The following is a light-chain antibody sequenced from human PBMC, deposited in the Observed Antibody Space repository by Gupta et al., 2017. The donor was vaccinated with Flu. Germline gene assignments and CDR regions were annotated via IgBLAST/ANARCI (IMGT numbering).Light chain of an antibody. CDR3: RQALQNPPYS. CDR1: QSRLHSNGYNY. Sequence: DIVMTQSPLSLPVTPGEPPSIYCRASQSRLHSNGYNYLDWYLQKPGQAPQLLMYLGSNRAAGVPDSFSGSGSGTDFTLKISRGEAEDVGVYYCRQALQNPPYSFGQGTKLEIE. V-gene: IGKV2-28*01. J-gene: IGKJ2*03. CDR2: LGS.